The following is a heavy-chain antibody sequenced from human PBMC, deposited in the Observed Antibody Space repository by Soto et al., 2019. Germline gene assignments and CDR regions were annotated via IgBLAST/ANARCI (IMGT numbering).Heavy chain of an antibody. Sequence: PGGSLRLSCAASGFTFSSYSLHWVRQAPGKGLEWVAVISSDGSTTYYADSVKGRFTVSRDNSRNTLYLQMNSLRTEDTAGHYGGGGGGSLYPGFDLWGQGTLVTVSS. V-gene: IGHV3-30*04. CDR1: GFTFSSYS. CDR2: ISSDGSTT. J-gene: IGHJ4*02. CDR3: GGGGGSLYPGFDL. D-gene: IGHD3-3*01.